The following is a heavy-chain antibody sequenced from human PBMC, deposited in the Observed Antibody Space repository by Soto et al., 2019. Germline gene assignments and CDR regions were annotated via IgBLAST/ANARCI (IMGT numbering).Heavy chain of an antibody. J-gene: IGHJ6*02. D-gene: IGHD3-3*01. CDR3: ASVNLRFSYGIDV. CDR1: GFTFSSYP. CDR2: ITEDGSGT. V-gene: IGHV3-74*01. Sequence: EVQLVESGGAIVQPGGSLRLSCATSGFTFSSYPIHWVRQAPGKGPVWVSRITEDGSGTTYADSVKGRFTVTRDNAKNTMYLQMNSLRVEDTGVYFCASVNLRFSYGIDVWGQGTTVTVSS.